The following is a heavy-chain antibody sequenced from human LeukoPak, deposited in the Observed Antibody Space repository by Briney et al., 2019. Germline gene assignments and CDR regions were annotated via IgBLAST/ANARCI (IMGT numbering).Heavy chain of an antibody. CDR3: SRLEDSSPIEVALDI. Sequence: GGSLKLSCAASGFTFSGSVIHWVRQAAGKGLEWVGRIRSKRNNYATAYAASVKGRFTISRDDSKNTVYLHMDSLKTKDTALYYCSRLEDSSPIEVALDIWGQGTVVTVSS. CDR2: IRSKRNNYAT. J-gene: IGHJ3*02. CDR1: GFTFSGSV. D-gene: IGHD6-13*01. V-gene: IGHV3-73*01.